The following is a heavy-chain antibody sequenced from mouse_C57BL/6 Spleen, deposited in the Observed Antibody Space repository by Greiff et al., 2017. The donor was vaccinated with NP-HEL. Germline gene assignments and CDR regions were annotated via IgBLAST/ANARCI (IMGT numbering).Heavy chain of an antibody. Sequence: EVKLQESGPGLVKPSQSLSLTCSVTGYSITSGYYWNWIRQFPGNKLEWMGYISYDGSNNYNPSLKNRISITRDTSKNQFFLKLNSVTTEDTATYYCAREGSTGTWFAYWGQGTLVTVSA. J-gene: IGHJ3*01. CDR2: ISYDGSN. V-gene: IGHV3-6*01. D-gene: IGHD1-1*01. CDR3: AREGSTGTWFAY. CDR1: GYSITSGYY.